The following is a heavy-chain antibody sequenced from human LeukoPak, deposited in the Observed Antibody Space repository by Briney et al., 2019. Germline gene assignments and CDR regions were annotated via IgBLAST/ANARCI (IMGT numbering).Heavy chain of an antibody. V-gene: IGHV4-59*08. CDR2: IYYSGST. CDR1: GGSISSYY. CDR3: ARQQWLGANDAFDI. Sequence: KSSETLSLTCTVSGGSISSYYWSWIRQPPGKGLEWIGYIYYSGSTNYNPSLKSRVTISVDTSKNQFSLKLSSVTAADTAVYYCARQQWLGANDAFDIWGQGTMVTVSS. J-gene: IGHJ3*02. D-gene: IGHD6-19*01.